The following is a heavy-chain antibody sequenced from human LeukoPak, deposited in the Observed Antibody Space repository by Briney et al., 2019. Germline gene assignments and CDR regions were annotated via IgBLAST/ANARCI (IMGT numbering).Heavy chain of an antibody. CDR3: AKSRGYSSSSDAFDI. Sequence: GGSLRLSCAASGFTFDDYAMHWVRQAPGKGLEWVSGISWNSGSIGYADSVKGRFTISRDNAKNSLYLQMNSLRAEDTALYYCAKSRGYSSSSDAFDIWGQGTMVTVSS. CDR1: GFTFDDYA. D-gene: IGHD6-13*01. J-gene: IGHJ3*02. CDR2: ISWNSGSI. V-gene: IGHV3-9*01.